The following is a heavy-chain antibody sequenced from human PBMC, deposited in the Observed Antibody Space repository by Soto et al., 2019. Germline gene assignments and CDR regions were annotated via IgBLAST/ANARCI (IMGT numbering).Heavy chain of an antibody. D-gene: IGHD2-21*01. CDR1: GFTVSSNY. CDR3: ARAGLFSYYFDY. J-gene: IGHJ4*02. Sequence: GSLSLSCAASGFTVSSNYMSWVRQAPGKGLEWVSVIYSGGSTYYADSVKGRFTISRDNSKNTLYLQMNSLRAEDTAVYYCARAGLFSYYFDYWGQGTLVTVSS. CDR2: IYSGGST. V-gene: IGHV3-53*01.